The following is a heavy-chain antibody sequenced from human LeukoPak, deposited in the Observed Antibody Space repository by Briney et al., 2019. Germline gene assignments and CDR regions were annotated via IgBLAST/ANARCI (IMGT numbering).Heavy chain of an antibody. Sequence: GGSLRLSCAASGFTFSSYAMSWVRQAPGKGLEWVSAISGSGGSTYYADSVKGRFTISRDNSKNTLYLQMNSLRAEDTAVYYCARSGRYCSSTSCYGNWFDPWGQGTLVTVSS. V-gene: IGHV3-23*01. J-gene: IGHJ5*02. CDR1: GFTFSSYA. CDR2: ISGSGGST. D-gene: IGHD2-2*01. CDR3: ARSGRYCSSTSCYGNWFDP.